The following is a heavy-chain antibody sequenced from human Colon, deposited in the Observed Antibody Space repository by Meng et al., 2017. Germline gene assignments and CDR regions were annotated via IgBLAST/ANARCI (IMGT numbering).Heavy chain of an antibody. CDR1: GFPFNLYA. J-gene: IGHJ4*02. V-gene: IGHV3-30*15. CDR2: ISYDGSNK. Sequence: QVQLIECGGGVVQPGGSLGLSCAASGFPFNLYAMHWVRQAPGKGLEWVAVISYDGSNKYYADSVKGRFTISRDNSNNSLSLQLSSLRPDDTAVYYCASSDYVWASYSYWGQGTLVTVSS. D-gene: IGHD3-16*01. CDR3: ASSDYVWASYSY.